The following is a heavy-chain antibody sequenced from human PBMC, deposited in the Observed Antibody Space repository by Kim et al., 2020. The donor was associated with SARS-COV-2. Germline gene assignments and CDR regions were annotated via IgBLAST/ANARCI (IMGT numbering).Heavy chain of an antibody. CDR1: GDTFTNYA. Sequence: ASVKVSCRASGDTFTNYAFIWVRKAPGQGLEWMGWISVYSGHRNYNEKVQGRVAMITDASTSTVYMELRSLTLDDTAVYYCARDRTNSRDGGYWGQGTPV. CDR3: ARDRTNSRDGGY. V-gene: IGHV1-18*01. CDR2: ISVYSGHR. D-gene: IGHD2-2*01. J-gene: IGHJ4*02.